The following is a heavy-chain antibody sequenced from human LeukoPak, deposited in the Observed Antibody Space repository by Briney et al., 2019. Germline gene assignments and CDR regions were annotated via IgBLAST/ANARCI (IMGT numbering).Heavy chain of an antibody. V-gene: IGHV1-8*03. CDR3: ASSRTNYCGGGCPYDAFDI. Sequence: GASVKVSCKASGYTFTSYDINWVRQATGQGLEWMGWMNPNSGNTGYAQKFQGRVTITRNTSISTAYMELSSLRSEDTAVYYCASSRTNYCGGGCPYDAFDIWGQGTMVTVSS. J-gene: IGHJ3*02. D-gene: IGHD2-21*01. CDR2: MNPNSGNT. CDR1: GYTFTSYD.